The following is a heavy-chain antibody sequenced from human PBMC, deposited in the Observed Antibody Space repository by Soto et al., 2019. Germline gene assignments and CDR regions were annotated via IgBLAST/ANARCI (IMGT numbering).Heavy chain of an antibody. J-gene: IGHJ4*02. V-gene: IGHV4-59*01. CDR2: IFYGGHT. Sequence: SETLSLTCDVSGDFLTTYHWNWIRQSPGKGLEWIGYIFYGGHTNYNPSLRGRATISVDTSKNQFSLKLSSVTAADTAVYYCARSPQYSSGWNGGFDYWGQGTLVTVPS. CDR3: ARSPQYSSGWNGGFDY. D-gene: IGHD6-19*01. CDR1: GDFLTTYH.